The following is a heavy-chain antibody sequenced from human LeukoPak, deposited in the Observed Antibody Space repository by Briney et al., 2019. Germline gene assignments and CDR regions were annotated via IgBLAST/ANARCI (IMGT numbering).Heavy chain of an antibody. CDR2: INHSGST. CDR3: ASYAKDIVVLPAASIYWYFDL. V-gene: IGHV4-34*01. CDR1: GGSFSGYY. Sequence: SETLSLTCAVYGGSFSGYYWSWIRQPPGKGLEWIGEINHSGSTNYHPSLKSRVTISVDTSKNQFSLKLSSVTAADTAVYYCASYAKDIVVLPAASIYWYFDLWGRGTLVTVSS. J-gene: IGHJ2*01. D-gene: IGHD2-2*01.